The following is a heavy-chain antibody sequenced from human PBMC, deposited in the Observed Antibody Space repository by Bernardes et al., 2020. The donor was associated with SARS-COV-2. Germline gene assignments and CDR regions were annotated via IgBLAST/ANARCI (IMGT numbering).Heavy chain of an antibody. CDR2: ISGSGGST. V-gene: IGHV3-23*01. D-gene: IGHD2-15*01. J-gene: IGHJ5*02. Sequence: GGSLRLSCAASGFTFSSYAMSWVRQAPGKGLEWVSAISGSGGSTYYADSVKGRFTISRDNSKNTLYLQMNSLRAEDTAVYYCAKGGGHCSGGSCYYNWFDPWGQGTLVTVSS. CDR1: GFTFSSYA. CDR3: AKGGGHCSGGSCYYNWFDP.